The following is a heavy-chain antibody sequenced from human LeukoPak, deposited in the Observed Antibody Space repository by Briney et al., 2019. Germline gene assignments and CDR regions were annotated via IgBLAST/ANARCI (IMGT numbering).Heavy chain of an antibody. CDR3: ESPRPYYYDSSGYFYR. V-gene: IGHV3-30-3*01. CDR1: GFTFSSYA. CDR2: ISYDGSNK. Sequence: GGSLRLSCAASGFTFSSYAMHWVRQAPGKGLEWVAVISYDGSNKYYADSVKGRFTISRDNYKNTLYLQMNSLRAEDTAVYYCESPRPYYYDSSGYFYRWGQGTLVTVSS. D-gene: IGHD3-22*01. J-gene: IGHJ4*02.